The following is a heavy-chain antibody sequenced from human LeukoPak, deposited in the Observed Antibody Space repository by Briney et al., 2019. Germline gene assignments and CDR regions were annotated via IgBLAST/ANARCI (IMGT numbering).Heavy chain of an antibody. CDR3: ARGYSPSGSYSY. V-gene: IGHV4-59*01. Sequence: SETLSLTCTVSGGSISSYYWSWIRQPPGKGLEWIGYIYYSGSTNYNPSLKSRVTISVDTSKNQFSLKLSSVTAADTAVYYCARGYSPSGSYSYWGQGTLVTVSS. CDR1: GGSISSYY. D-gene: IGHD1-26*01. J-gene: IGHJ4*02. CDR2: IYYSGST.